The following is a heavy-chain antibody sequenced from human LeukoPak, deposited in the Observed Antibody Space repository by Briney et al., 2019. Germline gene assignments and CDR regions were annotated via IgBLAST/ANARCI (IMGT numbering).Heavy chain of an antibody. D-gene: IGHD6-13*01. Sequence: PGGSLRLSCAASGFTFSSYWMSWVRQAPGKGLEWVANIKQDGSEKYYVDSVKGRFTISRDNAKNSLYLQMNSQRAEDTAVYYCAREGQLVFNSMFNDYWGQGTLVTVSS. CDR2: IKQDGSEK. CDR3: AREGQLVFNSMFNDY. V-gene: IGHV3-7*01. CDR1: GFTFSSYW. J-gene: IGHJ4*02.